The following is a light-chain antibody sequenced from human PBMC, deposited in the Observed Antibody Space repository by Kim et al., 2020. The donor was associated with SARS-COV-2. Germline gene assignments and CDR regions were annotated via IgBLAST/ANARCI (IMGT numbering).Light chain of an antibody. J-gene: IGKJ5*01. CDR2: AAS. V-gene: IGKV1-16*02. Sequence: ASVGDRVTLTCRASQNISNFLGWFQQRPGKAPKSLIFAASNLQSGVPSKFSGSGSGTDFTLTISSLQPEDFAVYYCQQYNTYPLTFGQGTRLEIK. CDR1: QNISNF. CDR3: QQYNTYPLT.